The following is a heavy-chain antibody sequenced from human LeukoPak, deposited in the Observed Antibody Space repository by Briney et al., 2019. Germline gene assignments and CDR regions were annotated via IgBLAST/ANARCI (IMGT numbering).Heavy chain of an antibody. V-gene: IGHV4-34*01. Sequence: SETLSLTCAVYGGSFSGYYWSWIRQPPGMGLEWIGEINHSGSTYYNPSLKSRVTISVDTSKNQFSLKLSSVTAADTAVYYCARVGSAAGITSWFDPWGQGTLVTVSS. D-gene: IGHD6-13*01. CDR1: GGSFSGYY. CDR2: INHSGST. J-gene: IGHJ5*02. CDR3: ARVGSAAGITSWFDP.